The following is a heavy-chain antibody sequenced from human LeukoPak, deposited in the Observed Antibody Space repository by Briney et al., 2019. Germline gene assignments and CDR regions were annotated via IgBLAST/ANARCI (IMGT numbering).Heavy chain of an antibody. CDR1: RYTFTSYY. V-gene: IGHV1-46*01. Sequence: GASVKVSCKASRYTFTSYYMHWVRQAPGQGLEWMGIINPNGGTTSYAQQFQGRVTMTRDTSTSTVYMELSSLRSEDTAVYYCARDGPTNYETPRDAFDIWGQGTMVTVSS. J-gene: IGHJ3*02. CDR3: ARDGPTNYETPRDAFDI. D-gene: IGHD3-3*01. CDR2: INPNGGTT.